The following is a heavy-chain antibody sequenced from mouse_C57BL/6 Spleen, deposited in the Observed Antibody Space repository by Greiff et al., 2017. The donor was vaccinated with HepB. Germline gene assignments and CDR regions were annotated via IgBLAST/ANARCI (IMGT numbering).Heavy chain of an antibody. Sequence: DVKLVESGGGLVKPGGSLKLSCAASGFTFSSYAMSWVRQTPEKRLEWVATISDGGSYTYYPDNVKGRFTISRDNAKNNLYLQMSHLKSEDTAMDYCAREGAYWYFDVWGTGTTVTVSS. J-gene: IGHJ1*03. V-gene: IGHV5-4*01. CDR3: AREGAYWYFDV. CDR1: GFTFSSYA. CDR2: ISDGGSYT.